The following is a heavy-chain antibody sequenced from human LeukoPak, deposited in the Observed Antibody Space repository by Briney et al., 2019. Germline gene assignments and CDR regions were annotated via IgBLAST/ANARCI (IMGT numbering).Heavy chain of an antibody. J-gene: IGHJ5*02. CDR1: GFTFDDYA. Sequence: PGGSLRLSCAASGFTFDDYAMHWVRQAPGKGLECVSGISWNSGSIGYADSVKGRFTISRDNAKNSLYLQMNSLRAEDTALYYCAKDKGGSGTQGWFDPWGQGTLVTVSS. CDR3: AKDKGGSGTQGWFDP. V-gene: IGHV3-9*01. D-gene: IGHD3-10*01. CDR2: ISWNSGSI.